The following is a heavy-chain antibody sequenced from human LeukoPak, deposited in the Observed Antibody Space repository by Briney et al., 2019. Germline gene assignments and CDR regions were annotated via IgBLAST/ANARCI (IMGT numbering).Heavy chain of an antibody. D-gene: IGHD3-10*01. CDR2: INHSGST. CDR3: ARGDYYGSGSYLDY. J-gene: IGHJ4*02. V-gene: IGHV4-34*01. Sequence: PSETLSLTCAVYGGSFSGYYWSWIRQPPGKGLEWIGEINHSGSTNYNPSLKSRVTISVDTSKNQFSLKLSSVTAADTAVYYCARGDYYGSGSYLDYWGQGTLVTVSP. CDR1: GGSFSGYY.